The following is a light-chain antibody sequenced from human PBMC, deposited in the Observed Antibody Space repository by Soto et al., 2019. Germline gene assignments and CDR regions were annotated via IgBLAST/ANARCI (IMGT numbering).Light chain of an antibody. CDR2: KVS. CDR3: MQGTHWPRT. Sequence: DVVMTQSPLSLPVTLGQPASISCRSSQSLVYSYGSTYLNWFQQRSGQSPRRLIYKVSNRDSGVPDRFSGSGSGANFTLNISRVEAEDVGVYYCMQGTHWPRTFGQGTKVEIK. J-gene: IGKJ1*01. V-gene: IGKV2-30*01. CDR1: QSLVYSYGSTY.